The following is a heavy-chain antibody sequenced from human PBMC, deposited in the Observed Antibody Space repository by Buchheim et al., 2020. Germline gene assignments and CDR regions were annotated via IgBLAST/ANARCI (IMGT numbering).Heavy chain of an antibody. J-gene: IGHJ4*02. V-gene: IGHV3-7*01. D-gene: IGHD1-26*01. CDR1: GFTFSSYW. Sequence: EVQLVESGGGLVQAGGSLRLSCAASGFTFSSYWMSWVRQAPGKGLEWVANIKEVGSERYSTDSVKGRFTISRDNAKNSLYLQMNSLRAEDTAVYHCARMGTTWDYWGQGTL. CDR2: IKEVGSER. CDR3: ARMGTTWDY.